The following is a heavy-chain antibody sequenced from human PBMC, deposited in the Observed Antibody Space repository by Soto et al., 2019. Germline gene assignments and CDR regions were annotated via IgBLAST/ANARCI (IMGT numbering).Heavy chain of an antibody. D-gene: IGHD5-12*01. CDR3: GSGYDLYFDY. CDR1: GGTFSSYT. V-gene: IGHV1-69*02. Sequence: QVQLVQSGAEVKKPGSSVKVSCKASGGTFSSYTISWVRQAPGQGLEWMGRIIPILGIANYAQKFQGRVTITADKSTSTAYMELSSLRSEDRAVYYCGSGYDLYFDYWGQGTLVTVSS. CDR2: IIPILGIA. J-gene: IGHJ4*02.